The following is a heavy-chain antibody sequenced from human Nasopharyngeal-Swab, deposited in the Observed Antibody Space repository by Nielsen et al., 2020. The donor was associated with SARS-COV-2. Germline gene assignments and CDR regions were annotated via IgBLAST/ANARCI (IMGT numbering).Heavy chain of an antibody. CDR3: ARQDSSAYYYVFNY. V-gene: IGHV3-30*02. CDR2: IRYDGSDY. D-gene: IGHD3-22*01. Sequence: GGSLRLSCAASGFTFDDYAMNWVRQAPGKGLEWVAFIRYDGSDYYYADSVEGRFTISRDNSKNTLYLQLNSLRAEDTAVYYCARQDSSAYYYVFNYWGQGTLVTVSS. CDR1: GFTFDDYA. J-gene: IGHJ4*02.